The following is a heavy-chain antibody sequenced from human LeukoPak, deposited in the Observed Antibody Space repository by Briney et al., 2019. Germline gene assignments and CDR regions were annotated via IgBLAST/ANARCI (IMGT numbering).Heavy chain of an antibody. D-gene: IGHD2-15*01. Sequence: GGSLRLSCAASGFTFSSYSMNWVRQAPGKGLEWVSYISSSSSTIYYADSVKGRFTISRDNAKNSLYLQMNSLRAEDTAVYYCARDRVSAGWRVLYYFDYWGQGTLVTVSS. CDR2: ISSSSSTI. V-gene: IGHV3-48*01. J-gene: IGHJ4*02. CDR1: GFTFSSYS. CDR3: ARDRVSAGWRVLYYFDY.